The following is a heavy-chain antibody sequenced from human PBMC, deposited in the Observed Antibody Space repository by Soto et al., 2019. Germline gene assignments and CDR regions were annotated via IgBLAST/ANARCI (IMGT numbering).Heavy chain of an antibody. Sequence: SETLSLTCTVSGDSISSYYWSWIRQPPGKGLEGIGYIYYSGRPNYNPSHKSRVNKSVYKSKNHFSLKLSSVTASDTAVYYCARSPRSIAAGGIDFWGQGILVTVSS. CDR2: IYYSGRP. V-gene: IGHV4-59*12. D-gene: IGHD6-13*01. CDR3: ARSPRSIAAGGIDF. J-gene: IGHJ4*01. CDR1: GDSISSYY.